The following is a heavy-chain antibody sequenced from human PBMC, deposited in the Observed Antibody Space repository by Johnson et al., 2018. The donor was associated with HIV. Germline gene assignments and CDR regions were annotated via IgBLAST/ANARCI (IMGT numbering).Heavy chain of an antibody. Sequence: QVLLVESGGNVVQPGRSQRLSCAASGFTFSDYSMHWVRQAPGKGLEWVAIISNDGSNTYFADSVKGRFTISIDNFKNTVYLQMNSLRTVEPAVYYCASGYTWTDVSIWGQGTMVTVSS. V-gene: IGHV3-30*14. CDR2: ISNDGSNT. CDR3: ASGYTWTDVSI. CDR1: GFTFSDYS. J-gene: IGHJ3*02. D-gene: IGHD1-1*01.